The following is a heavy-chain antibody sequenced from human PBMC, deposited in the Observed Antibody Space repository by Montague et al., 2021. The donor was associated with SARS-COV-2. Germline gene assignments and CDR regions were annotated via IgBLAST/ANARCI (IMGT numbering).Heavy chain of an antibody. CDR3: ARGVGMDV. V-gene: IGHV4-39*07. J-gene: IGHJ6*02. CDR2: IYYSGST. Sequence: SETLSLTCTVSGGSISSSSYFWGWIRQPPGKGLEWIGSIYYSGSTNYNPSLKSRVTISVDTSKNQFSLKLSSVTAADTAVYYCARGVGMDVWGQGTTVTVSS. CDR1: GGSISSSSYF.